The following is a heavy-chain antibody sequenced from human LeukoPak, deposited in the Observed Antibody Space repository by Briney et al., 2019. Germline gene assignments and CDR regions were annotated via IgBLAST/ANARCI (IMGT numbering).Heavy chain of an antibody. Sequence: GGSLRLSCAASGFTFSSYAMSWVRQAPGKGLEWVSAISGSGGSTYYADSVKGRFTISRDNSKNTLYLQMNSLRAEDTAVYYYAKDLGWGREYFDYWGQGTLVTVSS. J-gene: IGHJ4*02. V-gene: IGHV3-23*01. CDR3: AKDLGWGREYFDY. CDR1: GFTFSSYA. CDR2: ISGSGGST. D-gene: IGHD3-16*01.